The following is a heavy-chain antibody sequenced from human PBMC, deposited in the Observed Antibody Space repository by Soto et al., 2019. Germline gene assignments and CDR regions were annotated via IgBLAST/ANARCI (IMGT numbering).Heavy chain of an antibody. D-gene: IGHD4-17*01. CDR2: ITTYSTSI. CDR1: GFTFSSYS. V-gene: IGHV3-21*01. J-gene: IGHJ3*02. CDR3: ARGYGDYIPDAFNI. Sequence: EVQLVESGGGLVKPGGSLRLSCAASGFTFSSYSMNWVRQAPGEGLEWVSSITTYSTSIYYADSLKGRFTISRDNAKNSLFLQMNSLRAEDTAVYYCARGYGDYIPDAFNIWGQGTMVTVSS.